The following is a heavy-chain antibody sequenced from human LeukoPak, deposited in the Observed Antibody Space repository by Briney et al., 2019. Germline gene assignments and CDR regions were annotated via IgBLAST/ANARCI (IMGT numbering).Heavy chain of an antibody. CDR2: ISYDGSNK. CDR3: ARAPLDDYGGLPDDY. D-gene: IGHD4-23*01. J-gene: IGHJ4*02. CDR1: GFTFSSYG. V-gene: IGHV3-30*03. Sequence: GGSLRLSCAASGFTFSSYGMHWVRQAPGKGLEWVAVISYDGSNKYYADSVKGRFTISRDNSKNTLYLQMNSLRAEDTAVYYCARAPLDDYGGLPDDYWGQGTLVTVSS.